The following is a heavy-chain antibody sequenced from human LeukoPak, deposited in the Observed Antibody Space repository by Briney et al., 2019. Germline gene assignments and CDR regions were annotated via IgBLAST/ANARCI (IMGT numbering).Heavy chain of an antibody. D-gene: IGHD1-26*01. CDR3: ATQWELQSSAFDI. Sequence: ASVKVSCKVSGYTLTELSMHWVRQAPGKGLEWMGGFDPEDGETIYAQKFQGRVTMTEGTSTDTAYMELSSLRSEDTAVYYCATQWELQSSAFDIWGQGTMVTVSS. V-gene: IGHV1-24*01. J-gene: IGHJ3*02. CDR2: FDPEDGET. CDR1: GYTLTELS.